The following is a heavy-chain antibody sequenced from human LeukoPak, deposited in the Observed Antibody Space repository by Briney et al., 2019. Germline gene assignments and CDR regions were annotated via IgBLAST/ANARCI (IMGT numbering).Heavy chain of an antibody. CDR2: ISGSGGST. CDR1: GFTFSSYA. Sequence: GGSLRLSCAASGFTFSSYAMSWVRQAPGKGLEWVSAISGSGGSTYYADSVKGRFTISRDNSKNTLYLQMNSLRAEDTAVYYCAKDLVVDSSSAGDFDYWGQGTLVTVSS. J-gene: IGHJ4*02. D-gene: IGHD6-6*01. CDR3: AKDLVVDSSSAGDFDY. V-gene: IGHV3-23*01.